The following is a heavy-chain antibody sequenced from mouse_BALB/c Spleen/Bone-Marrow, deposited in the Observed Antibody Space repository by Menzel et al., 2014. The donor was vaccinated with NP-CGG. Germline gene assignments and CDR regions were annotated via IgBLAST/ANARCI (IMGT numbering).Heavy chain of an antibody. V-gene: IGHV1-14*01. CDR3: ARSLYGYDWYFDV. D-gene: IGHD2-2*01. CDR2: INPYNDNT. Sequence: VQLQQSGPELVKPGASVKMSCKASGYTFTSYVMHWVKQKPGQGLEWIGNINPYNDNTKYNEKFKGKATLTSDKSSSKAYMELSSLTSEDSAVYYCARSLYGYDWYFDVWGAGTTVTVSS. J-gene: IGHJ1*01. CDR1: GYTFTSYV.